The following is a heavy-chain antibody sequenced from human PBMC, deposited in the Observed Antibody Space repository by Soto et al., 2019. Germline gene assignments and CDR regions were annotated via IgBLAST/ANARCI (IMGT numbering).Heavy chain of an antibody. V-gene: IGHV3-30-3*01. Sequence: QVPLVESGGGVVQPGRSLRLSCAASGFTFSSYAMHWVRQAPGKGLEWVAVISYDGSNKYYADSVKGRFTISRDNXKXXLYLQMNSLRAEDTAVYYCARAPNDYGDYVEYFQHWGQGTLVTVSS. CDR3: ARAPNDYGDYVEYFQH. J-gene: IGHJ1*01. CDR2: ISYDGSNK. D-gene: IGHD4-17*01. CDR1: GFTFSSYA.